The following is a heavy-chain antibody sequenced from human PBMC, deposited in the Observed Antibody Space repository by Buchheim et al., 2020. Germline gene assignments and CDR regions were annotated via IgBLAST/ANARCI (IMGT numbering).Heavy chain of an antibody. CDR3: AKSVSGTVNWFDP. D-gene: IGHD1-7*01. CDR1: GFILSNYG. CDR2: ISYDGKNN. V-gene: IGHV3-30*18. Sequence: QVQLVESGGGVVQPGRSLRLSCTASGFILSNYGMNWVRQAPGMGLQWVAVISYDGKNNYYAVSVKGRFTISRAIYQNTLYLPMNSLKAEDTAVYYCAKSVSGTVNWFDPWGLGT. J-gene: IGHJ5*02.